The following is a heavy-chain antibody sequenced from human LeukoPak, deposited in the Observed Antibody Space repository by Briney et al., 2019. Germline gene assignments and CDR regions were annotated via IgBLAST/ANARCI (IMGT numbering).Heavy chain of an antibody. J-gene: IGHJ4*02. CDR2: INPDTGGT. Sequence: ASVKVSCKASGYTFTGYYMHWVRQAPGQGLEWTGWINPDTGGTNYAQKFQGRVTMTRDTSISTAYMELSRLRSDDTAVYYCARPLGELTGDFDFWGQGTLVTVSS. D-gene: IGHD1-26*01. CDR1: GYTFTGYY. CDR3: ARPLGELTGDFDF. V-gene: IGHV1-2*02.